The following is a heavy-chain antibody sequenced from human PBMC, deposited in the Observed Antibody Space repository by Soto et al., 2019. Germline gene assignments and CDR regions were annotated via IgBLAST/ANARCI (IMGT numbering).Heavy chain of an antibody. J-gene: IGHJ6*02. D-gene: IGHD4-17*01. V-gene: IGHV4-31*01. Sequence: QVQLQESGPGLVKPSQTLSLTCTVSGGSISSGGYYWSWIRQHPGKGLEWIGYIYYSGSTYYNPSLKSLVTISVDTSNNQFSLKLRSVTAADTAVYYCAREVRLPLYYHYGMDVWGQGTTVTVSS. CDR1: GGSISSGGYY. CDR3: AREVRLPLYYHYGMDV. CDR2: IYYSGST.